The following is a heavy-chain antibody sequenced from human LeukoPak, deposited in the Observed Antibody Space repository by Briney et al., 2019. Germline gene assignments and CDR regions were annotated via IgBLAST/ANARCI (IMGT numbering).Heavy chain of an antibody. CDR2: ITSRSTI. CDR3: ARRVSGSYLDY. CDR1: GFAFSTYG. D-gene: IGHD3-10*01. J-gene: IGHJ4*02. Sequence: GGSLRLSCAASGFAFSTYGMNWVRQAPGKGLEWVSYITSRSTIYYADSVKGRFTISRDNLKNSLYLEMNSLRDDDTAVYYCARRVSGSYLDYWGQGILVTVSS. V-gene: IGHV3-48*02.